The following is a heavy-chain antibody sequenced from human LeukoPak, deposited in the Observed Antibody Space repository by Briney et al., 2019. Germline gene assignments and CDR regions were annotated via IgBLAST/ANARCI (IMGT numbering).Heavy chain of an antibody. J-gene: IGHJ4*02. CDR3: AQDEATSGGGLAS. D-gene: IGHD3-16*01. V-gene: IGHV3-53*01. CDR1: GFTVSGTH. CDR2: MYTGGTT. Sequence: GGSLRLSCAASGFTVSGTHMSWVRQAPGKGLEWVSAMYTGGTTYYADSVKGRFTISRDNSRNTLFLHMSSLRADDTAVYYCAQDEATSGGGLASWGQGTLVTVSS.